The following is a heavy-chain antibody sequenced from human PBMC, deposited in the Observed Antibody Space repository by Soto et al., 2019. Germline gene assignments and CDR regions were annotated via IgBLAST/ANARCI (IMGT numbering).Heavy chain of an antibody. D-gene: IGHD3-10*01. J-gene: IGHJ5*02. CDR3: ARHLPLWFGNNWFDP. Sequence: LSLTCTVSGGSISSSSYYWGWIRQPPGKGLEWIGSIYYSGSTYYNPSLKSRVTISVDTSKNQSSLKLSSVTAADTAVYYCARHLPLWFGNNWFDPWGQGTLVTVSS. V-gene: IGHV4-39*01. CDR2: IYYSGST. CDR1: GGSISSSSYY.